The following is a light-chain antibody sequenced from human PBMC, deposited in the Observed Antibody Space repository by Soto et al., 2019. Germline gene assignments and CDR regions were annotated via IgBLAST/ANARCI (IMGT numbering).Light chain of an antibody. V-gene: IGLV2-14*01. CDR2: EAT. Sequence: QPASVSGSPGQSITVSCTGTSSDIGASNFVSWYQHLPGRAPKVIIYEATNRPSGVSDRFSGSKAGNTASLTISGLQADDEAEYFCLSYKTDNTFVFGTGTKLTVL. CDR1: SSDIGASNF. J-gene: IGLJ1*01. CDR3: LSYKTDNTFV.